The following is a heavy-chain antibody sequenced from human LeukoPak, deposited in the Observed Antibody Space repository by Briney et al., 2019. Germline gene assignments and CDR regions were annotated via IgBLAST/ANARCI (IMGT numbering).Heavy chain of an antibody. CDR2: IWYDGSKK. CDR3: ARADYGPSHYSYGMAV. D-gene: IGHD4-17*01. J-gene: IGHJ6*02. Sequence: GGSLRLSCVASGFTYGMHWVRQAPGKGLEWVAVIWYDGSKKYYGDSVKGRFTISRDNSKNTLYLQMNSLRAEDTAVYYCARADYGPSHYSYGMAVWGQGTTVTVPS. V-gene: IGHV3-33*01. CDR1: GFTYG.